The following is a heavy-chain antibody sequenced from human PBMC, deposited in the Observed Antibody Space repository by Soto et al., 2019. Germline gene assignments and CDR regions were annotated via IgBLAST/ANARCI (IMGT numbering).Heavy chain of an antibody. Sequence: PGGSLRLSCAASGFTFSSYSMNWVRQAPGKGLEWVSYISSSSSTICYADSVKGRFTISRDNAKNSLYLQMNSLRAEDTAVYYCARDKSQQLLFDYWGQGTLVTVSS. V-gene: IGHV3-48*01. CDR1: GFTFSSYS. J-gene: IGHJ4*02. CDR2: ISSSSSTI. D-gene: IGHD6-13*01. CDR3: ARDKSQQLLFDY.